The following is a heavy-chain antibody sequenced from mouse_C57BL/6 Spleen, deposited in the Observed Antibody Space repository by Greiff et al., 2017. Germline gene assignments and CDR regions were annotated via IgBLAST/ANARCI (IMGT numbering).Heavy chain of an antibody. Sequence: QVQLQQPGAELVRPGSSVKLSCKASGYTFTSYWMHWVKQRPIQGLEWIGNIDPSDSETHYNQKFKDKATLTVDKSSSTAYMQLSSLTSEDSAVYYCALQIYYDYSFAYWGQGTLVTVSA. CDR3: ALQIYYDYSFAY. CDR2: IDPSDSET. V-gene: IGHV1-52*01. CDR1: GYTFTSYW. D-gene: IGHD2-4*01. J-gene: IGHJ3*01.